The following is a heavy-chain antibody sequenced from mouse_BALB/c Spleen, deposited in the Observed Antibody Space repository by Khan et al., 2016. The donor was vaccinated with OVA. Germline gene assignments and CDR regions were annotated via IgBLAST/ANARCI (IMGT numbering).Heavy chain of an antibody. J-gene: IGHJ2*01. Sequence: VQLQQSGPGLVKPSQSLSRTCTVTGYSITSDYAWNWIRQFPGNKLEWMGYISYSGNTNYNPSLKSRISITRDTSKNQFFLQLISVTTEDTATYYCARVYGGDFDYWGQGTTLTVSS. D-gene: IGHD1-1*01. CDR1: GYSITSDYA. CDR3: ARVYGGDFDY. CDR2: ISYSGNT. V-gene: IGHV3-2*02.